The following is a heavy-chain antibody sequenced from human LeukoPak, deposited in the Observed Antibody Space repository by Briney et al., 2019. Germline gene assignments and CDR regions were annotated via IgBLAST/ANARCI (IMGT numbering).Heavy chain of an antibody. CDR2: ISGSGGST. V-gene: IGHV3-23*01. Sequence: PGGSLRLSCAASGFTFSSYAMSWVRQAPGKGLEWVSAISGSGGSTYYADSVKGRFTISRDNSKNTLYLQMNSLRAEDTAVYYCAKTILRHSYGPYFDYWGQGTLVTVSS. J-gene: IGHJ4*02. D-gene: IGHD5-18*01. CDR1: GFTFSSYA. CDR3: AKTILRHSYGPYFDY.